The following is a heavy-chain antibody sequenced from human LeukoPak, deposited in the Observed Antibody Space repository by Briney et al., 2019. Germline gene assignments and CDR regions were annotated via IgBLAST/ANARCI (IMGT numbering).Heavy chain of an antibody. V-gene: IGHV1-2*02. Sequence: ASVKVSCKASGYTFTGYYMHWVRQAPGQGLEWMGWINPNSGGTNYAQKFQGRVTMTRDTSISTAYMELSRRRSDDTAVYYCARDRGYCSSTSCYTGIDYWGQGTLVTVSS. J-gene: IGHJ4*02. CDR1: GYTFTGYY. D-gene: IGHD2-2*02. CDR2: INPNSGGT. CDR3: ARDRGYCSSTSCYTGIDY.